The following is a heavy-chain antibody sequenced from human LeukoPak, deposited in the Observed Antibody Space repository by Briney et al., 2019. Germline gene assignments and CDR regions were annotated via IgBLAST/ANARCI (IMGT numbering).Heavy chain of an antibody. CDR2: INSDGRST. J-gene: IGHJ5*01. CDR3: VRGGYDSSGYYSSDS. D-gene: IGHD3-22*01. V-gene: IGHV3-74*01. Sequence: PGGSLRLSCAASGFTFRTYWMHWVRQAPGKGLVWVSRINSDGRSTNFADSVKGRFTISRDNAKNTLYLQMNSLRADDTAVYYCVRGGYDSSGYYSSDSWGQGTLVTVSS. CDR1: GFTFRTYW.